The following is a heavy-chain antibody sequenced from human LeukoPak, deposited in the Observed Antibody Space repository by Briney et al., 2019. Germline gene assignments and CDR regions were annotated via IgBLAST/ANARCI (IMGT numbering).Heavy chain of an antibody. J-gene: IGHJ5*02. D-gene: IGHD3-10*01. CDR1: GGSISSYY. CDR3: ARPSGSSSNWFDP. CDR2: IYYSGST. V-gene: IGHV4-59*08. Sequence: SETLSLTCTVSGGSISSYYWSWIRQPPGKGLEWIGYIYYSGSTNYNPSLKSRVTISVDTSKNQFSLKLSSVTAADTAVYYCARPSGSSSNWFDPWGQRTLVTVSS.